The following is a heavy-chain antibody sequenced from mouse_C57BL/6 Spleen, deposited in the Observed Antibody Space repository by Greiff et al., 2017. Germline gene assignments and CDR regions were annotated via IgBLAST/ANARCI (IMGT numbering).Heavy chain of an antibody. CDR1: GFTFSSYT. V-gene: IGHV5-9*01. CDR3: ARQGLTT. CDR2: ISGGGGNT. Sequence: DVMLVESGGGLVKPGGSLKLSCAASGFTFSSYTMSWVRQTPEKRLEWVATISGGGGNTYYPDSVKGRFTISRDNAKNTLYLQMSSLRSEDTALYYCARQGLTTWGQGTLVTVSA. J-gene: IGHJ3*01. D-gene: IGHD2-1*01.